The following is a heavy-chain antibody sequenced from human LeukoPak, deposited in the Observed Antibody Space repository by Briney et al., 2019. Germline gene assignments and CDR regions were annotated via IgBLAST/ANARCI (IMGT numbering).Heavy chain of an antibody. V-gene: IGHV3-23*01. Sequence: GGSLRLSCAGSGFTFDNYAMSWVRRAPRKGLEWVSTIMIGGDGKHYADSVKGRFTISRDRSESTLFLQMDDLRADETAVYYCVRAAPQNCYPSSCSLFDKWGQGTLVTVSS. CDR3: VRAAPQNCYPSSCSLFDK. D-gene: IGHD2-2*01. CDR2: IMIGGDGK. J-gene: IGHJ4*02. CDR1: GFTFDNYA.